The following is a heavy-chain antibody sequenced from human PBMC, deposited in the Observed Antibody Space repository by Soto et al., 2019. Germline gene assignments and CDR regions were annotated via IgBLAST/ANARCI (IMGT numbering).Heavy chain of an antibody. CDR3: ARDSFRIIGSSSGYYYYGMDV. V-gene: IGHV3-48*02. D-gene: IGHD6-6*01. J-gene: IGHJ6*02. CDR1: GFTFSSYS. Sequence: GGSLRLSCAASGFTFSSYSMNWVRQAPGKGMELVSYISSNSSTIYYADSGKGRFTISRDNAKNSLYLQMNSLRDEDKAVYYCARDSFRIIGSSSGYYYYGMDVWGQGTTVTVSS. CDR2: ISSNSSTI.